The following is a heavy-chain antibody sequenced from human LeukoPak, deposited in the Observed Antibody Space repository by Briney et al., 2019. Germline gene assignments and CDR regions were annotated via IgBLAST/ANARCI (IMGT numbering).Heavy chain of an antibody. Sequence: ASVKVSCKASGYTFTSYGISWVRRAPGQGLEWMGWISAYNGNTNYAQKLQGRVTMTTDTSTSTAYMELRSLRSDDTAVYYCASVPLDQGHCSSTSCYTPWGQGTLVTVSS. CDR2: ISAYNGNT. CDR3: ASVPLDQGHCSSTSCYTP. V-gene: IGHV1-18*01. CDR1: GYTFTSYG. J-gene: IGHJ5*02. D-gene: IGHD2-2*02.